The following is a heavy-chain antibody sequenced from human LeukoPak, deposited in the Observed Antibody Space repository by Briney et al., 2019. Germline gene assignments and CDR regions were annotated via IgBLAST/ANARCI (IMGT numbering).Heavy chain of an antibody. D-gene: IGHD3-10*01. J-gene: IGHJ4*02. CDR1: GGSISSSSYY. V-gene: IGHV4-39*01. CDR3: ARIPRITRGYYFDY. Sequence: PSETLSLTCTVSGGSISSSSYYWGWLRQPPGNGLERIGRIYDTGSTYYNPSLNRRAPISVDTSKNQFSLKLSSVTAADTAVYYCARIPRITRGYYFDYWGQGTLVTVSA. CDR2: IYDTGST.